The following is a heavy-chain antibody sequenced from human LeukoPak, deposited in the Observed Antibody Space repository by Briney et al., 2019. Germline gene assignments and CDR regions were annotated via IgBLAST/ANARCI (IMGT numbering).Heavy chain of an antibody. CDR2: ISGSGGST. J-gene: IGHJ4*02. CDR1: GFTFSSYA. CDR3: AKRAVPGNAFFDN. D-gene: IGHD6-19*01. V-gene: IGHV3-23*01. Sequence: GGSLRLSCAASGFTFSSYAVSWVRQAPGKGPEWVSRISGSGGSTYYSDSVKGRFTISRDNSKNTLFLQMNSLRAEDTAVYYCAKRAVPGNAFFDNWGQGTLVTVSS.